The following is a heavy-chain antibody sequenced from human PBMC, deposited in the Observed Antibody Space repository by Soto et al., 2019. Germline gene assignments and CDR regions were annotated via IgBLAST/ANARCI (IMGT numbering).Heavy chain of an antibody. CDR1: GYTFTSYT. J-gene: IGHJ4*02. Sequence: ASVKVSCKASGYTFTSYTMHWVRQAPGQRLEWMGWINAGNGNTKYSQKFQGRVTITRDTSASTVYMELSSLRSEDTAVYYCARGLNGYLHYFDYWGQGTLVTVSS. D-gene: IGHD5-18*01. CDR3: ARGLNGYLHYFDY. V-gene: IGHV1-3*01. CDR2: INAGNGNT.